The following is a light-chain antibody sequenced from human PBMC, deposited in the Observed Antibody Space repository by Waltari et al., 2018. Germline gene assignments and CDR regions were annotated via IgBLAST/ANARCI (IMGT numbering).Light chain of an antibody. Sequence: QVVLTQAPSASASLGDSVRLTCTLSSGHSNYAIAWLQQQPEKGPRNLVKVNSDGSHSEGGDIPYRFSGSSSGAERYLIISNLQSEDEADYYCQTWGTGGVFGGGTKLTVL. V-gene: IGLV4-69*01. J-gene: IGLJ3*02. CDR3: QTWGTGGV. CDR1: SGHSNYA. CDR2: VNSDGSH.